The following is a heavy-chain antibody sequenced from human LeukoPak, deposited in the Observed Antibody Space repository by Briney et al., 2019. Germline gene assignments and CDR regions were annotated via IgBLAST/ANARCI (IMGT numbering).Heavy chain of an antibody. Sequence: GGSLRLSCAWSGFTFSTYGMHWVRQAPGRGLEWVAVIWNDGSIKYYGDSVKGRFTISRDNSKNTLYLQMNSVRAEDTAVYYCARAVGPFDFWGPGTKVIVSS. CDR3: ARAVGPFDF. CDR1: GFTFSTYG. CDR2: IWNDGSIK. J-gene: IGHJ3*01. V-gene: IGHV3-33*01.